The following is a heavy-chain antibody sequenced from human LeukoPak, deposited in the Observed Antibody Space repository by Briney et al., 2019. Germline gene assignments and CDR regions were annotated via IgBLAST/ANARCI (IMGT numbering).Heavy chain of an antibody. CDR3: ARDFENMAGILRWFDP. CDR2: IYYSGST. D-gene: IGHD6-19*01. J-gene: IGHJ5*02. V-gene: IGHV4-59*01. Sequence: SETLSLTCTVSGGSISSYYWSWIRQPPGKGLEWIGYIYYSGSTNYNPSLKSRVTISVDTSKNQFSLKLSSVTAADTAVYYCARDFENMAGILRWFDPWGQGTLVTVSS. CDR1: GGSISSYY.